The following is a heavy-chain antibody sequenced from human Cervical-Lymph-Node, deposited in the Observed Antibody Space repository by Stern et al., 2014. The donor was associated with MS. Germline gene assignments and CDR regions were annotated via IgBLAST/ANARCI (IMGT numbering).Heavy chain of an antibody. J-gene: IGHJ4*02. CDR2: IHYSGTT. V-gene: IGHV4-30-4*01. D-gene: IGHD5-24*01. CDR1: GGSISSGEYY. Sequence: QVQLQESGPGLVKPSQTLSLTCAVSGGSISSGEYYWSWIRKSPGKGLEWIGYIHYSGTTYYNPSLKSRVTISVDTSKNQFSLKLSSVTAADTAVYYCSRDADAYSLVFGYWGRGTLVTVSS. CDR3: SRDADAYSLVFGY.